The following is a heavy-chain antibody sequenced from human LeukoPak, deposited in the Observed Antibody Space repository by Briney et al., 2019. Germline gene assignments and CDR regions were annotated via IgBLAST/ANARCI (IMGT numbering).Heavy chain of an antibody. CDR1: GFTFSSYA. J-gene: IGHJ5*02. CDR2: ISYDGSNK. D-gene: IGHD3-10*01. V-gene: IGHV3-30-3*01. Sequence: TGGSLRLSCAASGFTFSSYAMHWVRQAPGKGLEWVAVISYDGSNKYYAESVKSLFTISRDNSKNTLYLQMNSLRAEDTAVYYCARDRVVRGGWFDPWGQGTLVTVSS. CDR3: ARDRVVRGGWFDP.